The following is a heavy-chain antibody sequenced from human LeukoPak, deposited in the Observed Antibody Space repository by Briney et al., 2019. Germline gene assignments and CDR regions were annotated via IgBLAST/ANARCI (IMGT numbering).Heavy chain of an antibody. V-gene: IGHV4-39*01. CDR2: IYYSGST. D-gene: IGHD5-18*01. CDR3: ARLRDGGYSYGSLDY. J-gene: IGHJ4*02. CDR1: GGSISSSYYY. Sequence: SETLSLTCTASGGSISSSYYYWGWIRQPPGKGLEWIGSIYYSGSTDYNPTLKSRVTISVDTSKKQLSLKLRSVTAADTAVYYCARLRDGGYSYGSLDYWGQGTLVTVSS.